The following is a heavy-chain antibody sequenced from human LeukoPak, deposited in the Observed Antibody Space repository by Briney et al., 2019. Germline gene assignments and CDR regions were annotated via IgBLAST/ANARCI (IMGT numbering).Heavy chain of an antibody. V-gene: IGHV3-30*02. CDR3: AKDQVEIAVSFDY. J-gene: IGHJ4*02. Sequence: PGGSLRLSCAASGFTFSSYSMNWVRQAPGKGLEWVAFIRYDGSNKYYADSVKGRFTISRDNSKNTLYLQMNSLRAEDTAVYYCAKDQVEIAVSFDYWGQGTLVTVSS. D-gene: IGHD6-19*01. CDR2: IRYDGSNK. CDR1: GFTFSSYS.